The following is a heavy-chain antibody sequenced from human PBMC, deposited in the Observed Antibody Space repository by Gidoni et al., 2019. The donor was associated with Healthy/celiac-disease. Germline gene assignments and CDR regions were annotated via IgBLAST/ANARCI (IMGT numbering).Heavy chain of an antibody. CDR3: AKDHAHYYDSSGSRGDAFDI. CDR2: ISGSGGST. V-gene: IGHV3-23*01. Sequence: EVQLLESGGGLVQPGGSLRLSCAASGFTFSSYAMSWVRQAPGKGLEWVSAISGSGGSTYYADSVKGRFTISRDNSKNTLYLQMNSLRAEDTAVYYCAKDHAHYYDSSGSRGDAFDIWGQGTMVTVSS. D-gene: IGHD3-22*01. J-gene: IGHJ3*02. CDR1: GFTFSSYA.